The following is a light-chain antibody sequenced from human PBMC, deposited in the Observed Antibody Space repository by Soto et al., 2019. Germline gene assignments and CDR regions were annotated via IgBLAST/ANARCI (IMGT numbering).Light chain of an antibody. CDR1: QSVSSN. Sequence: EIVMTQSPATLSVSPGERATLSCRASQSVSSNLAWYQQKPGQAPRLLIYDASSRATGIPDRFSGSGSGTDFTLTISRLEPEDFAVYYCQQYGSIPWTVGQGTKVDIK. CDR2: DAS. V-gene: IGKV3-20*01. J-gene: IGKJ1*01. CDR3: QQYGSIPWT.